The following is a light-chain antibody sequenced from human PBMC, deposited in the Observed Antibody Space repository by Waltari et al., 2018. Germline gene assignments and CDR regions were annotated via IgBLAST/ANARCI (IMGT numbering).Light chain of an antibody. CDR3: QQFHSTPIT. V-gene: IGKV4-1*01. CDR2: WAS. CDR1: QSVLYTSNNKNN. J-gene: IGKJ5*01. Sequence: DIVMTQSPDSLAVSLGERATINCKSSQSVLYTSNNKNNLALFQQKPGQPPKLLIYWASTRESGVPDRFSGSGSGTDFSLTISSLQAEDVAVYFCQQFHSTPITFGQGTRLEI.